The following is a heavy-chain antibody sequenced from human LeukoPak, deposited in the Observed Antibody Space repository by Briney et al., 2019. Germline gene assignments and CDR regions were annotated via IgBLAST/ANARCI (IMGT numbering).Heavy chain of an antibody. Sequence: GGSLRLSCVGSGFPFSSYWMTWVRQAPGKGLEWVANIKQDGSKKSYVDSVKGRFTISRDNAKNSLYLQMNSLRAEDTAIYYCTRVGYIDEGIDYWGQGTLVTVS. J-gene: IGHJ4*02. D-gene: IGHD5-24*01. CDR2: IKQDGSKK. V-gene: IGHV3-7*04. CDR3: TRVGYIDEGIDY. CDR1: GFPFSSYW.